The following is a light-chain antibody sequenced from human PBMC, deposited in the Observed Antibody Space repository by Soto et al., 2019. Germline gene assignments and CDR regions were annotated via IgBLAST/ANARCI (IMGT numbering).Light chain of an antibody. Sequence: EIVMTQSPATLSVSPGERATLSFRASQSVSSNLAWYQQKPGQPPRILIYGASTRDTGIPARFSGSGSGTEFTLPLSRLQSEDFSVYYCQQYGILSWTFGQGTKVDIK. V-gene: IGKV3-15*01. J-gene: IGKJ1*01. CDR3: QQYGILSWT. CDR2: GAS. CDR1: QSVSSN.